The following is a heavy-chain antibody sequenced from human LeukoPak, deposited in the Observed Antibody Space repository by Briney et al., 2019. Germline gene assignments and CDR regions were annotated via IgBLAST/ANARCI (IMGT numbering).Heavy chain of an antibody. J-gene: IGHJ6*02. V-gene: IGHV1-24*01. CDR2: FDPEDGET. CDR3: ARDNYGDRYYYYGMDV. D-gene: IGHD4-17*01. Sequence: ASVKVSCKVSGYTLIELSMHWVRQAPGKGLEWMGGFDPEDGETIYAQKFQGRVTMTEDTSTDTAYMELSSLRSEDTAVYYCARDNYGDRYYYYGMDVWGQGTTVTVSS. CDR1: GYTLIELS.